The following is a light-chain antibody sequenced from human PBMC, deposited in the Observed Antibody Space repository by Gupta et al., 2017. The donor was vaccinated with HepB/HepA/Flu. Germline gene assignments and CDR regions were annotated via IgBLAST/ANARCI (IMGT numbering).Light chain of an antibody. V-gene: IGLV1-40*01. Sequence: QSVLTQPPSVSGPPVPMVTISCTGSSSNIGAGYDVHWYQQLPGTAPKLLIYGNSNRPSGVPDRFSGSKSGTSASLAITGLQAEDEADYYCQSYESSRSGVVFGGGTKLTVL. CDR1: SSNIGAGYD. CDR2: GNS. CDR3: QSYESSRSGVV. J-gene: IGLJ2*01.